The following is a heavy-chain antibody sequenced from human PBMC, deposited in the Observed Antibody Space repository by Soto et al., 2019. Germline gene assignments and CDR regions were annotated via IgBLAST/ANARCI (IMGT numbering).Heavy chain of an antibody. CDR3: ARDNGYDAATLDY. J-gene: IGHJ4*02. Sequence: SETLSLTCAVSGGSISSTKWWSWVRQPPGKGLEWIGDTYYGGSTYYNPSLKSRVTMSVDKSKNQFSLKLSSVIVADTAAYYCARDNGYDAATLDYWGQGTLVTVSS. CDR2: TYYGGST. CDR1: GGSISSTKW. D-gene: IGHD5-12*01. V-gene: IGHV4-4*02.